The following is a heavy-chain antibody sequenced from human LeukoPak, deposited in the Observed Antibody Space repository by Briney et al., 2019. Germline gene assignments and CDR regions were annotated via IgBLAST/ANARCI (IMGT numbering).Heavy chain of an antibody. CDR1: GFTFDDYG. J-gene: IGHJ6*03. CDR3: ARALYGWGSYYREYYYYMDV. Sequence: GGSLRLSCAASGFTFDDYGMSWVRQAPGKGLEWVSGINWNGGSTGYADSVKGRFTISRDNAKNSLYLQMNSLRAEDTALYYCARALYGWGSYYREYYYYMDVWGKGTTVTVSS. D-gene: IGHD3-10*01. V-gene: IGHV3-20*04. CDR2: INWNGGST.